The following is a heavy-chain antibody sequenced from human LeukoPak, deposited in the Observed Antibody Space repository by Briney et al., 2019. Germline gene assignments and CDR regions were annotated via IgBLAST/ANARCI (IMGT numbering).Heavy chain of an antibody. D-gene: IGHD2-21*02. CDR2: ISAYNGNT. J-gene: IGHJ4*02. Sequence: GASVKVSCKASGYTFTSYGISWVRQAPGQGLEWMGWISAYNGNTNYAQKLQGRVTMTTDTSTSTAYMELSSLRFEDTAVYYCARTAYCGGDCYSVAYLDYWGQGTLVTVSS. V-gene: IGHV1-18*01. CDR3: ARTAYCGGDCYSVAYLDY. CDR1: GYTFTSYG.